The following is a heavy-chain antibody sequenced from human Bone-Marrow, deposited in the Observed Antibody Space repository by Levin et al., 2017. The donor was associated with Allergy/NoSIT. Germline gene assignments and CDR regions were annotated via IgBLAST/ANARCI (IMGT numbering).Heavy chain of an antibody. D-gene: IGHD3-10*01. CDR3: VREYYYGSASYVTKPYMDV. Sequence: TSSETLSLTCAVSGGSFGGYFWTWIRQTPGKGLEWIGEINHSGSTTYNPSLKSRVTMSVDTSKKQFSLNLTSVTAADTAVSYCVREYYYGSASYVTKPYMDVWGKGTTVTVSS. J-gene: IGHJ6*03. CDR2: INHSGST. V-gene: IGHV4-34*01. CDR1: GGSFGGYF.